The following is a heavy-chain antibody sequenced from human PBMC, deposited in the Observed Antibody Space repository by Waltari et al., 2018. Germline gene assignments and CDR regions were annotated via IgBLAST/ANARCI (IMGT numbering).Heavy chain of an antibody. CDR1: GGSISSYY. CDR2: IYTSGST. V-gene: IGHV4-4*07. CDR3: VGGTRGWDADY. D-gene: IGHD3-16*01. Sequence: QVQLQESGPGLVKPSETLSLTCTGSGGSISSYYWSWIRQPAGKGLEWIGRIYTSGSTNYNPSLNSRVTMSVDTSKYQFSLKRSSVTAAATAVYYCVGGTRGWDADYWGQGTLVTVSS. J-gene: IGHJ4*02.